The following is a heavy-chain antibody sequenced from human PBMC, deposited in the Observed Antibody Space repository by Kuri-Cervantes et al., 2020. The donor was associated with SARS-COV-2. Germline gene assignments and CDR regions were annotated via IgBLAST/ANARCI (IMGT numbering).Heavy chain of an antibody. Sequence: GGSLRLSCAASGFTLSDYYMSWIRRAPGKGLEWVSYISSSSSYTNYADSVKGRFTISRDNAKNSLYLQMNSLRAEDTAVYYCASFGSGWYDDAFDIWGQGTMVTVSS. D-gene: IGHD6-19*01. CDR1: GFTLSDYY. V-gene: IGHV3-11*03. CDR3: ASFGSGWYDDAFDI. CDR2: ISSSSSYT. J-gene: IGHJ3*02.